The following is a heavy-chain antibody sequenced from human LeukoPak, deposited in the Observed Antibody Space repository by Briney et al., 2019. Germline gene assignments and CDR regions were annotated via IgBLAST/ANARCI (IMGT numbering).Heavy chain of an antibody. V-gene: IGHV3-7*01. Sequence: GGSLRLSCAASGFTFSSYWMSWVRQAPGKGLEWVANIKQDGSEKYYVDSVKGRFTISRDNAKNSLYLQMNSLRAEDTAVYYCAGVNGDYVLDYWGQGTLVTVSS. J-gene: IGHJ4*02. CDR1: GFTFSSYW. CDR3: AGVNGDYVLDY. D-gene: IGHD4-17*01. CDR2: IKQDGSEK.